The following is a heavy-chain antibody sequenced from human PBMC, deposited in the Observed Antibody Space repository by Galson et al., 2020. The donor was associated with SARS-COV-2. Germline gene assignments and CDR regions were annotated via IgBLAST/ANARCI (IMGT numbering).Heavy chain of an antibody. V-gene: IGHV3-21*01. D-gene: IGHD3-3*01. J-gene: IGHJ4*02. CDR1: GINFNTYS. CDR3: ARDAASSFGVVIIDN. CDR2: VSSSSGYI. Sequence: GESLKISCAASGINFNTYSMNWVRQAPGKGLEWVSSVSSSSGYIDYADSVRGRFTISRDNGKNSLYLQMNSLRAEDTGVYYCARDAASSFGVVIIDNWGQGTLVTVSS.